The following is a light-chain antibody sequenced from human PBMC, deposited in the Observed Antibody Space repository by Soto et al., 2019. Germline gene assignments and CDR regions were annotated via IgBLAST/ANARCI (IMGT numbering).Light chain of an antibody. CDR3: QIYNSAPRT. V-gene: IGKV1-27*01. CDR2: AAS. Sequence: DIQMTQSPTSLSASVGDRVTITCRASQCINNYLAWYQQRPGKVPKLLIYAASTLQSGVPSRFRGSRSGTDFTLTITSLQPEDVATYYCQIYNSAPRTFGHGTKVDI. J-gene: IGKJ1*01. CDR1: QCINNY.